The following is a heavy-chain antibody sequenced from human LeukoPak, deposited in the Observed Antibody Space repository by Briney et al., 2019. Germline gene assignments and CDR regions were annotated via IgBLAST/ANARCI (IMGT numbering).Heavy chain of an antibody. CDR3: ARGVGYCCDGACYGPPHYSCYSGLDV. Sequence: PGGSLRLSCAASGFSFNNYAMVWVRQTPGKGLEWVSVIGGAGGDIHYADSVKDRFTISRDNSKNTLYLQMNSLRAEDTAVYYCARGVGYCCDGACYGPPHYSCYSGLDVWGQGTTVTVSS. V-gene: IGHV3-23*01. J-gene: IGHJ6*02. CDR1: GFSFNNYA. CDR2: IGGAGGDI. D-gene: IGHD2-21*02.